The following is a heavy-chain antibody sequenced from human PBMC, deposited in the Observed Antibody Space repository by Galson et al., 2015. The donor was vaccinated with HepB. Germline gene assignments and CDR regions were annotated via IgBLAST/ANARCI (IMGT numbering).Heavy chain of an antibody. CDR3: ARGDPFDI. CDR1: GFTFSSHT. CDR2: ISYDGSYK. V-gene: IGHV3-30*04. Sequence: TLRLSCAASGFTFSSHTMHWVRQAPGKGLEWVAVISYDGSYKYYADSVGGRFTISRDNSKNTLYLHMNSLRAADTSLYYCARGDPFDIWGQGTMLTVSS. J-gene: IGHJ3*02.